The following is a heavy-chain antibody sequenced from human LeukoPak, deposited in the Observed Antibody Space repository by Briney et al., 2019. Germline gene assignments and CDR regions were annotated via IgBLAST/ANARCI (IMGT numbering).Heavy chain of an antibody. CDR1: GFTFSSYA. D-gene: IGHD6-19*01. CDR2: ISYDKSNK. CDR3: TRSGVQWQWLLTYDAFDI. J-gene: IGHJ3*02. V-gene: IGHV3-30-3*01. Sequence: GGSLRLSCAASGFTFSSYAMHWVRQAPGKGLEWVALISYDKSNKYYADSVKGRFTISRDNSKNTLFVQMNSLRTEDTAVYYCTRSGVQWQWLLTYDAFDIWGQGTMVTVSS.